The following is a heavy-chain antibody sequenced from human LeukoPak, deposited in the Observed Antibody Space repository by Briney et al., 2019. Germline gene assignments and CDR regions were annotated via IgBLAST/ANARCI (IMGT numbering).Heavy chain of an antibody. Sequence: SVKVSCKASGGTFSSYAISWVRQAPGQGLEWMGGIIPIFGTANYAQKFQGRVTITTDESTSTAYMELSSLRSEDTAVYYCARAGYCSSTSCYYYYYYMDVWGKGTTVTVSS. V-gene: IGHV1-69*05. J-gene: IGHJ6*03. CDR1: GGTFSSYA. CDR3: ARAGYCSSTSCYYYYYYMDV. D-gene: IGHD2-2*01. CDR2: IIPIFGTA.